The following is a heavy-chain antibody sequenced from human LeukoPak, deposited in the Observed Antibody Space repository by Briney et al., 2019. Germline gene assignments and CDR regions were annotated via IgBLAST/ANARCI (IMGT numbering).Heavy chain of an antibody. CDR3: AKGGGYEAQYYYYYLDV. CDR1: GFTFSNYG. D-gene: IGHD5-12*01. CDR2: IRYDGSNK. Sequence: GGSLRLSCAASGFTFSNYGMHWVRQAPGKGLEWVAFIRYDGSNKYYADSVKGRFTISRDNSKNTLYLQMKSLRAEDTAVYYCAKGGGYEAQYYYYYLDVWGKGTTVTISS. J-gene: IGHJ6*03. V-gene: IGHV3-30*02.